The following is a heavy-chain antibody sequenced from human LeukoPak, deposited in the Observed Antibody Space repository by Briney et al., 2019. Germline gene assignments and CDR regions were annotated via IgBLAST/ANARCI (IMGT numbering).Heavy chain of an antibody. Sequence: SQTLSLTCTVSGGSISSGDYYWSWIRQPPGKGLEWIGYIYYGGSTYYNPSLKSRVTISIDESANLFSLKLSSVTAADTAVYYCARDPHYYDSSGSFPNWFDPWGQGTLVTVSS. V-gene: IGHV4-30-4*01. J-gene: IGHJ5*02. CDR1: GGSISSGDYY. CDR2: IYYGGST. CDR3: ARDPHYYDSSGSFPNWFDP. D-gene: IGHD3-22*01.